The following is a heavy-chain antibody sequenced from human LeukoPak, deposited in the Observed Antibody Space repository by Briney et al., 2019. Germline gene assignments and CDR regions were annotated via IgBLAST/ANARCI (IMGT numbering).Heavy chain of an antibody. CDR1: GGSFSGYY. CDR2: INHSGST. V-gene: IGHV4-34*01. Sequence: SGTLSLTCAVYGGSFSGYYWSWIRQPPGKGLEWIGEINHSGSTNYNPSLKSRVTISVDTSKNQFSLKLSSVTAADTAVYYCARVVPAATRRYYFDYWGQGTLVTVSS. J-gene: IGHJ4*02. D-gene: IGHD2-2*01. CDR3: ARVVPAATRRYYFDY.